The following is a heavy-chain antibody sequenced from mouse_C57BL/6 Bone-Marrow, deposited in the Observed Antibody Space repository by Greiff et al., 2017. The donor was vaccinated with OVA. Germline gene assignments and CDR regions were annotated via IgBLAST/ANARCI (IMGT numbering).Heavy chain of an antibody. J-gene: IGHJ3*01. CDR2: IYPGSGNT. V-gene: IGHV1-76*01. D-gene: IGHD3-2*02. CDR1: GYTFTDYY. Sequence: VQLQQSGAELVRPGASVKLSCKASGYTFTDYYINWVKQRPGQGLEWIARIYPGSGNTYYNEKFKGKATLTAEKSSSTAYMQLSSLTSEDSAVYFCARQLRLSLFAYWGQGTLVTVSA. CDR3: ARQLRLSLFAY.